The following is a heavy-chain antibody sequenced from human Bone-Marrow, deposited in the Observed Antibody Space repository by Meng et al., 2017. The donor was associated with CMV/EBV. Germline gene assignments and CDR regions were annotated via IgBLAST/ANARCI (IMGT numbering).Heavy chain of an antibody. D-gene: IGHD6-13*01. J-gene: IGHJ4*02. CDR2: VRSKAYGGTT. Sequence: GESLKISCTASGFTFGDYGMSWVRQAPGKGLEWVGFVRSKAYGGTTEYAASVKGRFTISRDDSKSIAYLQMNSLRTADTAVYYCTSADPRRGRSSLYWGQGTLVTVSS. V-gene: IGHV3-49*04. CDR3: TSADPRRGRSSLY. CDR1: GFTFGDYG.